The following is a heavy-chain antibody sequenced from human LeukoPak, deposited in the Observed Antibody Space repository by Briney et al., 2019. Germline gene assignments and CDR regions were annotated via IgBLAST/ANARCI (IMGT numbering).Heavy chain of an antibody. CDR2: IKEDGSEK. J-gene: IGHJ4*02. CDR3: AKGWGIPIFGVVTN. V-gene: IGHV3-7*01. D-gene: IGHD3-3*01. CDR1: GFTFSSYW. Sequence: GGSLRLSCAASGFTFSSYWMSWVRQAPGKGLEWVANIKEDGSEKYHVDSVKGRFTISRGNAKNSLYLQMNSLRAEDTAVYYCAKGWGIPIFGVVTNWGQGTLVTVSS.